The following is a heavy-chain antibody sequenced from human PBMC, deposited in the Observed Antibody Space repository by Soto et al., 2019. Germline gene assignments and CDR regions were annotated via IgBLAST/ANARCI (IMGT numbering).Heavy chain of an antibody. J-gene: IGHJ6*02. V-gene: IGHV5-51*01. CDR3: ARQASYYDCSGSYADVMDV. CDR2: IYPGDSDT. Sequence: GESLKISCKGSGYSFTSYWIGWVRQMPGKGLEWMGIIYPGDSDTRYSPSFQGQVTISADKSISTAYLQWSSLKASDTAMYYCARQASYYDCSGSYADVMDVWGQGTTVTVSS. D-gene: IGHD3-10*01. CDR1: GYSFTSYW.